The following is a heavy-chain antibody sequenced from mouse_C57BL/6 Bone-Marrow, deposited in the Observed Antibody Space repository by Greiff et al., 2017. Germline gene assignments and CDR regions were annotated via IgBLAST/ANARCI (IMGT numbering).Heavy chain of an antibody. J-gene: IGHJ2*01. CDR1: GYTFTSYW. Sequence: QVQLQQPGAELVKPGASVKLSCKASGYTFTSYWMQWVKQRPGQGLEWIGEIDPSDSYTNYNQKFKGKATLTVDTSSSTAYMQLSSLTSEDSAVYYCARLGFDYWGEDTTLTV. V-gene: IGHV1-50*01. CDR3: ARLGFDY. CDR2: IDPSDSYT.